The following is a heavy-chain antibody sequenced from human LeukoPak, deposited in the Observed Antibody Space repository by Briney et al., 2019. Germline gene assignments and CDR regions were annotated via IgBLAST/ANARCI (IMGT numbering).Heavy chain of an antibody. Sequence: SETLSLTCAVYGESFSGYYWSWIRQPPGKGLEWIGEINHSGSTNYNPSLKGRVTISVDTSKNQFSLKLSSVTAADTAVYYCARDQNWVSYFEYWGQRTLVTGSS. CDR1: GESFSGYY. CDR3: ARDQNWVSYFEY. V-gene: IGHV4-34*01. D-gene: IGHD7-27*01. CDR2: INHSGST. J-gene: IGHJ4*02.